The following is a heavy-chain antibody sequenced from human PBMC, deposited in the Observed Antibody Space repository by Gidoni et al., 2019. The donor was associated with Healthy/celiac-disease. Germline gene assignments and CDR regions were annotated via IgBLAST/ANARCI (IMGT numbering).Heavy chain of an antibody. Sequence: EVQLVEPGGGLVQPGGSLRLSCAASGPTFSSHRMNWGRQAPGKGLQWVAYLSSSSSTIYYADSGKGRFTTSSDNAKNALYLQRHSLREEGTAVYCWAKRYDSSGYWGRSIPSNWFDPWGQGTLVTVSS. D-gene: IGHD3-22*01. V-gene: IGHV3-48*02. J-gene: IGHJ5*02. CDR2: LSSSSSTI. CDR3: AKRYDSSGYWGRSIPSNWFDP. CDR1: GPTFSSHR.